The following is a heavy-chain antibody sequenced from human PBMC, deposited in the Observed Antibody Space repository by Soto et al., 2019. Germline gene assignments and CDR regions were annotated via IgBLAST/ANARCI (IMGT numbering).Heavy chain of an antibody. Sequence: SETLSLTGPVSGGSITDNYWGWIRQPPGKGLECIGYIFYGGSTTYSHSLKSRIAMSLDTSTSRFSLSLSSVNAADTALYFCARLSADGGWFDRWGLGTLVTVSS. CDR3: ARLSADGGWFDR. CDR1: GGSITDNY. J-gene: IGHJ5*02. D-gene: IGHD2-2*01. V-gene: IGHV4-59*01. CDR2: IFYGGST.